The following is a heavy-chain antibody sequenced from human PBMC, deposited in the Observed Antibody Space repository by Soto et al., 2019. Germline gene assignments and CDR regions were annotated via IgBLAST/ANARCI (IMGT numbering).Heavy chain of an antibody. V-gene: IGHV4-34*01. D-gene: IGHD3-16*02. Sequence: SETLSLTCAVYGGSFSGYYWSWIRQPPGKGLEWIGEINHSGSTNYNPSLKSRVTISVDTSKNQFSLKLSSVTAADTAVYYCARGHYDYVWGSYRYEYYFDCWGQGTLVTVSS. CDR1: GGSFSGYY. CDR2: INHSGST. J-gene: IGHJ4*02. CDR3: ARGHYDYVWGSYRYEYYFDC.